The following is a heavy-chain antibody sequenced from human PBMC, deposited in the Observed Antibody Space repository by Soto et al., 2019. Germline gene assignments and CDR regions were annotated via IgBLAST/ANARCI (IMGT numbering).Heavy chain of an antibody. CDR2: IYYSGST. D-gene: IGHD1-26*01. J-gene: IGHJ4*02. CDR3: ATSGSYPYYFDY. CDR1: GGSISSGGYY. V-gene: IGHV4-31*03. Sequence: TLSLTCTVSGGSISSGGYYWSWIRQHPGKGLEWIGYIYYSGSTYYNPSLKSRVTISVDTSKNQFSLKLSSVTAADTAVYYCATSGSYPYYFDYWGQGTLVTVSS.